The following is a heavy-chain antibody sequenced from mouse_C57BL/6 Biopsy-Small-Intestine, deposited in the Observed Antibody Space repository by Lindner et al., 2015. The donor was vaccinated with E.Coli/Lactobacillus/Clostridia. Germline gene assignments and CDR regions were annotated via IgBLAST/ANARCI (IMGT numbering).Heavy chain of an antibody. J-gene: IGHJ1*03. CDR2: INSGSSTI. Sequence: VQLQESGGGLVKPGGSLKLSCAASGFTFSDFGMHWVRQAPEKGLEWIAYINSGSSTIYYADTVKGRFTISRDNAKNTLFLQMTSLRSEDTAMYYCARGGWYFDVWGTGTTVTVSS. CDR1: GFTFSDFG. V-gene: IGHV5-17*01. CDR3: ARGGWYFDV.